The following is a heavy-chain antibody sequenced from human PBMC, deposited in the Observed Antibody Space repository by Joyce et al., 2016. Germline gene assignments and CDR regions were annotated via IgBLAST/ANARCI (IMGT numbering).Heavy chain of an antibody. J-gene: IGHJ4*02. CDR3: AKDRETSAVLDF. D-gene: IGHD6-25*01. CDR1: GFTFRSYG. CDR2: ISNDGKNK. V-gene: IGHV3-30*18. Sequence: QAQLVESGGGVVQPGRSLRLSCAVSGFTFRSYGMPWVRQAPGKGLGWVAVISNDGKNKNYAVSVKGRFTVSRDNSKKILSLQINSLRPEDTAVYYCAKDRETSAVLDFWGQGTPVTVSS.